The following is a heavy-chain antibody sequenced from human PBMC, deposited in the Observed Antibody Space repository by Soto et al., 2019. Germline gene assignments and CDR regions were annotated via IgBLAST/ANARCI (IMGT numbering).Heavy chain of an antibody. J-gene: IGHJ4*02. Sequence: QVQLMQSGAEVKKPGASVKVSCKASGYTFASYDFSWVRQAPGQGLEWMGWIRPYNGDTKYAQRFQGRVPMTTDTSTNTAYMELRSLRSDDTAVYFCARDYGNTFVDYWGQGSLVIVSS. V-gene: IGHV1-18*01. CDR2: IRPYNGDT. CDR1: GYTFASYD. D-gene: IGHD4-17*01. CDR3: ARDYGNTFVDY.